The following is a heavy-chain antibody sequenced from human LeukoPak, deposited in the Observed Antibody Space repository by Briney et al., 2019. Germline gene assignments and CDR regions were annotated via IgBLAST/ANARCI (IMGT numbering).Heavy chain of an antibody. D-gene: IGHD3-10*01. V-gene: IGHV4-59*01. Sequence: PSETLSPTCTVSGGSISSYYWSWIRQPPGKGLEWIGYIYYSGSTNYNPSLKSRVTISVDTSKNQFSLKLSSVTAADTAVYYCARDLPTSGSFDYWGQGTLVTVSS. J-gene: IGHJ4*02. CDR3: ARDLPTSGSFDY. CDR2: IYYSGST. CDR1: GGSISSYY.